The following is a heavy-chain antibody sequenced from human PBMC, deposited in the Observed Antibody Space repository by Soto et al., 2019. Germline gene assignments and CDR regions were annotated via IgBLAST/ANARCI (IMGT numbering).Heavy chain of an antibody. CDR2: ISGSGGST. V-gene: IGHV3-23*04. J-gene: IGHJ4*02. Sequence: EVQLVESGGGLVKPGGSLRLSCAASGFTFSSYSMNWVRQAPGKGLEWVSAISGSGGSTYYADSVKGRFTISRDNSKNTLYLQMNSLRAEDTAVYYCAITQVDTAMDSDYWGQGTLVTVSS. CDR1: GFTFSSYS. CDR3: AITQVDTAMDSDY. D-gene: IGHD5-18*01.